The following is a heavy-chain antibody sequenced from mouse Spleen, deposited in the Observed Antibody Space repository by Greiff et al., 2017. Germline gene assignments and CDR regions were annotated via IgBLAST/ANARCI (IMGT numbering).Heavy chain of an antibody. V-gene: IGHV1S81*02. CDR1: GYTFTSYY. J-gene: IGHJ4*01. Sequence: VQLVESGAELVKPGASVKLSCKASGYTFTSYYMYWVKQRPGQGLEWIGEINPSNGGTNFNEKFKSKATLTVDKSSSTAYMQLSSLTSEDSAVYYCTRYGSSYVYAMDYWGQGTSVTVSS. D-gene: IGHD1-1*01. CDR2: INPSNGGT. CDR3: TRYGSSYVYAMDY.